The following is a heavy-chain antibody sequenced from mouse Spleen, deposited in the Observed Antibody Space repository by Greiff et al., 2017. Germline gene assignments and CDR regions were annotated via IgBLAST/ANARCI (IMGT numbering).Heavy chain of an antibody. J-gene: IGHJ1*01. D-gene: IGHD2-1*01. V-gene: IGHV1-69*01. CDR3: ASPYGNYWYFDV. CDR1: GYTFTSYW. CDR2: IDPSDSYT. Sequence: QVQLQQSGAELVMPGASVKLSCKASGYTFTSYWMHWVKQRPGQGLEWIGEIDPSDSYTNYNQKFKGQATLTVDKSSSTAYMQLSSLTSEDSAVYYCASPYGNYWYFDVWGAGTTVTVSS.